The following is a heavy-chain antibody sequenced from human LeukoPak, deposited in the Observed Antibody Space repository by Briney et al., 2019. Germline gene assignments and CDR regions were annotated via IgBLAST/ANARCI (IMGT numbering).Heavy chain of an antibody. CDR1: GGSISSGGYY. V-gene: IGHV4-31*03. J-gene: IGHJ3*02. CDR2: IYYSGST. D-gene: IGHD5-24*01. Sequence: SETLSLTCTVSGGSISSGGYYWSWIRQHPGKGLEWIGYIYYSGSTYYNPSPKSRVTISVDTSKNQFSLKLSSVTAADTAVYYCARPDRDGYSTPFDIWGQGTMVTVSS. CDR3: ARPDRDGYSTPFDI.